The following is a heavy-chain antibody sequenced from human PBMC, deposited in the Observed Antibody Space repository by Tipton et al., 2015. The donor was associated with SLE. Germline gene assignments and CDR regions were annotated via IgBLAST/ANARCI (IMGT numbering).Heavy chain of an antibody. D-gene: IGHD1-26*01. V-gene: IGHV4-34*01. CDR2: INHSGST. J-gene: IGHJ4*02. CDR1: AGSFSGYY. CDR3: ARGGVVGALLLYY. Sequence: TLSLTCAVYAGSFSGYYWIWVRQPPGKGLEWIGEINHSGSTTYNPSLKNRVTISVATSKTQFALKLSSVTAADTAVYYCARGGVVGALLLYYWGQGTLVTVPS.